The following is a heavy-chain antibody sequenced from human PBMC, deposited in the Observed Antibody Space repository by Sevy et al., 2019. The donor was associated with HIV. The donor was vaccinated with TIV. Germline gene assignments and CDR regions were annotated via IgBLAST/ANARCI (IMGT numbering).Heavy chain of an antibody. CDR1: GFTFSTYW. CDR3: GREMISMVPGVPDAFDI. J-gene: IGHJ3*02. D-gene: IGHD3-10*01. Sequence: GGSLRLSCAASGFTFSTYWMHWVRQAPGKGLVWVSPINSDGSNTNYADSVKGRFTTSRDNAKNTLYLQMNSLGADDTALYYCGREMISMVPGVPDAFDIWGQGTMVTVSS. V-gene: IGHV3-74*01. CDR2: INSDGSNT.